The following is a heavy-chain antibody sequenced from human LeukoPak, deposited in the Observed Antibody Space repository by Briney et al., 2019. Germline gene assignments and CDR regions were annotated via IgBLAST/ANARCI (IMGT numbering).Heavy chain of an antibody. V-gene: IGHV3-30-3*01. J-gene: IGHJ6*03. Sequence: PGGSLRLSCAASGFTFSSYAMHWVRQAPGKGLEWVAVISYDGSNKYYADSVKGRFTISRDNSKNTLYLQMNSLRAEDTAVYYCARGRGDCGGDNCPFTTYMDVWGKGTTVTVSS. D-gene: IGHD2-21*01. CDR3: ARGRGDCGGDNCPFTTYMDV. CDR2: ISYDGSNK. CDR1: GFTFSSYA.